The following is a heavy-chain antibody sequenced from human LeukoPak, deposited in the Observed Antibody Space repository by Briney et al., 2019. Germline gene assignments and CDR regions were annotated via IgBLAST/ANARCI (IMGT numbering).Heavy chain of an antibody. D-gene: IGHD3-9*01. CDR3: AKDTFDYLRYYFDY. Sequence: GGSLRLSCAASGFTFSSYAMNWVRQAPGKGLEWVSTISGTTGSTYYADSVKGRFTISRNNSKNTLYLQMNIPRADDTAVYYCAKDTFDYLRYYFDYWGQGTLVTVSS. CDR2: ISGTTGST. V-gene: IGHV3-23*01. CDR1: GFTFSSYA. J-gene: IGHJ4*02.